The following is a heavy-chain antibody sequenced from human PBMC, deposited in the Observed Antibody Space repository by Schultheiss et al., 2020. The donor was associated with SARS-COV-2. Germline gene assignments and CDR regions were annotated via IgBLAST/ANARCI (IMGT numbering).Heavy chain of an antibody. CDR1: GGTFSSYA. CDR2: INPNGGGT. D-gene: IGHD1-26*01. CDR3: ARDPPSSTGNYYPDY. Sequence: ASVKVSCKASGGTFSSYAISWVRQAPGQGLEWMGIINPNGGGTTYAQKFQGRVTLTRDTSTSTAYMELSSLTSEDTAVYYCARDPPSSTGNYYPDYWGQGTLVTVSS. J-gene: IGHJ4*02. V-gene: IGHV1-46*01.